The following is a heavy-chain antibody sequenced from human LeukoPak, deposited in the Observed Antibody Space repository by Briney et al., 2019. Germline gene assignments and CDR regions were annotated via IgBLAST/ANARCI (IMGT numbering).Heavy chain of an antibody. CDR2: IIPIFGTA. CDR1: GGTFSSYA. D-gene: IGHD1-26*01. CDR3: ARIVGASSGYYYYGMDV. J-gene: IGHJ6*02. V-gene: IGHV1-69*13. Sequence: SVNVSCKASGGTFSSYAISWVRQAPGQGLEWMGGIIPIFGTANYAQKFQGRVTITADESTSTAYMELSSLRSEDTAVYYCARIVGASSGYYYYGMDVWGQGTTVTVSS.